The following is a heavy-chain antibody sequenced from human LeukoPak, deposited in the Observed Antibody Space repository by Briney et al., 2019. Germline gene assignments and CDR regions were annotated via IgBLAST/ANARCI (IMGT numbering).Heavy chain of an antibody. D-gene: IGHD6-19*01. CDR1: GGSFSGYC. V-gene: IGHV4-34*01. CDR3: ARGPYSSGWYPVGYFQH. J-gene: IGHJ1*01. Sequence: SETLSLTCAVCGGSFSGYCWSWSRQPPGKGLEWIGEINHSGSTNYNPSLKSRVTISVDTSKNQFSLKLSSVTAADTAVYYCARGPYSSGWYPVGYFQHWGQGTLVTVSS. CDR2: INHSGST.